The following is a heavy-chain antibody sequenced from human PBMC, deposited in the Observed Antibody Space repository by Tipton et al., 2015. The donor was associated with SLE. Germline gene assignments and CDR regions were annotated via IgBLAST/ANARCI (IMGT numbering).Heavy chain of an antibody. CDR1: GYTFTTYD. V-gene: IGHV1-8*01. Sequence: QVQLVQSGAEVKTPGASVKVSCKASGYTFTTYDIHWVRQATGQGLEWMGRMNSKSGDTDFAQKFQGRVTLTMNTSISTAYMELGTLSSEDTAFYYCARAPAKLRLGGTLDYWGQGTLVTVSS. CDR2: MNSKSGDT. CDR3: ARAPAKLRLGGTLDY. J-gene: IGHJ4*02. D-gene: IGHD3-16*01.